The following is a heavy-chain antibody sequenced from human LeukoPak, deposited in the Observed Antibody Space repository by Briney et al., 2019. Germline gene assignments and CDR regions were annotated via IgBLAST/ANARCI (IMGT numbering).Heavy chain of an antibody. D-gene: IGHD3/OR15-3a*01. CDR2: IYYRGDI. J-gene: IGHJ4*02. Sequence: SETLSLTCSVSDGSIRTYYWSWIRQSPGQGLEWIGNIYYRGDINYNPSLKSRVIISIDTSKNQLSLKVTSLTAADTAVYYCATNKDWAEADWGQGTLVIVSS. CDR3: ATNKDWAEAD. CDR1: DGSIRTYY. V-gene: IGHV4-59*03.